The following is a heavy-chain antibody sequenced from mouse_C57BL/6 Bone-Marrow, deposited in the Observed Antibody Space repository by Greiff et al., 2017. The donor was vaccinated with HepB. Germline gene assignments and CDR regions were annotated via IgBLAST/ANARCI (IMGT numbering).Heavy chain of an antibody. D-gene: IGHD1-1*01. CDR1: GYSFTDYN. J-gene: IGHJ1*03. CDR3: ATYYYGRAHWYFDV. CDR2: INPNYGTT. Sequence: QLQESGPELVKPGASVKISCKASGYSFTDYNMNWVKQSNGKSLEWIGVINPNYGTTSYNQKFKGKATLTVDQSSSTAYMQLNSLTSEDSAVYYCATYYYGRAHWYFDVWGTGTTVTVSS. V-gene: IGHV1-39*01.